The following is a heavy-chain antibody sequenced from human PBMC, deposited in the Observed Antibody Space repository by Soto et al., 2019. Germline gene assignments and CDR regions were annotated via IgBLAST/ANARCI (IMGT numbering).Heavy chain of an antibody. J-gene: IGHJ3*02. CDR3: AKDRAVILRYFDWLLYDAFDI. CDR2: ISYDGSNK. CDR1: GFTFSSYG. Sequence: GGSLRLSCAASGFTFSSYGMHWVRRAPGKGLEWVAVISYDGSNKYYADSVKGRFTISRDNSKNTLYLQMNSLRAEDTAVYYCAKDRAVILRYFDWLLYDAFDIWGQGTMVTVSS. V-gene: IGHV3-30*18. D-gene: IGHD3-9*01.